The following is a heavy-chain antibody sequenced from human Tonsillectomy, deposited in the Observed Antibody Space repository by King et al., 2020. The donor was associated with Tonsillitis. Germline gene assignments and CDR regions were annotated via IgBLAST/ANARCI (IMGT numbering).Heavy chain of an antibody. Sequence: QLQESGPGLVKPSETLSLTCTVSGDSIGTYYWSWIRQPPGKGLEWIGYVYYTGANMYNPPLKTRVTISDDTSKNQFSLRRTSVTAADTAVYYCARHSGYASGWFSHWGQGILVTVSA. V-gene: IGHV4-59*08. CDR1: GDSIGTYY. CDR3: ARHSGYASGWFSH. CDR2: VYYTGAN. D-gene: IGHD6-19*01. J-gene: IGHJ5*02.